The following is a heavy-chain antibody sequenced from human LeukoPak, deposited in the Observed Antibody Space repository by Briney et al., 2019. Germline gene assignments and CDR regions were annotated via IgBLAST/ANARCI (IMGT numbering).Heavy chain of an antibody. CDR2: IWYDGGNK. CDR1: GFTFSTYG. J-gene: IGHJ4*02. CDR3: ARGNILTGYEY. D-gene: IGHD3-9*01. Sequence: GGSLRLSCAASGFTFSTYGMHWVRQAPGKGLEWVAFIWYDGGNKYYADSVRGRFTISRENAKKSLYLQMNSLRAGDTAVYYCARGNILTGYEYWGQGTLVTVSS. V-gene: IGHV3-33*01.